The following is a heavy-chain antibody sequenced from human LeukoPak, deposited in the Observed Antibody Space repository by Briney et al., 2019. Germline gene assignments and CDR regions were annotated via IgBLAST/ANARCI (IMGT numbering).Heavy chain of an antibody. CDR2: IKSNTDGGTT. V-gene: IGHV3-15*01. Sequence: KAGGSLRFYCATSGFTFSNAWMSWVRQAPGKGLEWVGRIKSNTDGGTTDYAAPVKGRFTISRDDSKNTLYLQMNSLKPEDTAVYFCTTDLRGEFPRPRLWGEGPRVTVSS. D-gene: IGHD3-10*01. J-gene: IGHJ4*02. CDR3: TTDLRGEFPRPRL. CDR1: GFTFSNAW.